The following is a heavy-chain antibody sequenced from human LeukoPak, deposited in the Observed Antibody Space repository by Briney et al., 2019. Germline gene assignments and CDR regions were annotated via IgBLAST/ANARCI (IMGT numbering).Heavy chain of an antibody. J-gene: IGHJ4*02. CDR1: GFTFSNAW. CDR2: IKSKTGGGTT. CDR3: TTDRGSGSYYVTAFDY. Sequence: GGSLRLSCAASGFTFSNAWMSWVRQAPGKGLEWVGRIKSKTGGGTTDYAAPVKGRFTISRDDSKNTLYLQMNSLKTEDTAVYYCTTDRGSGSYYVTAFDYWGQGTLVTVSS. V-gene: IGHV3-15*01. D-gene: IGHD1-26*01.